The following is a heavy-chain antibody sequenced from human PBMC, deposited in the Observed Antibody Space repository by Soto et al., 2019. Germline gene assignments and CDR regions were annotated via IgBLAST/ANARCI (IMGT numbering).Heavy chain of an antibody. J-gene: IGHJ4*02. CDR1: GNTFTRFD. D-gene: IGHD6-19*01. V-gene: IGHV1-8*01. Sequence: APVKVSCKASGNTFTRFDIKWGRQATGQGLEWMGWMNPNSGNTGYAQKFQGRVTMTRNTSISTAYMELSSLRSEDTAVYYCARERTVAGNDYWGQGTLVTVSS. CDR2: MNPNSGNT. CDR3: ARERTVAGNDY.